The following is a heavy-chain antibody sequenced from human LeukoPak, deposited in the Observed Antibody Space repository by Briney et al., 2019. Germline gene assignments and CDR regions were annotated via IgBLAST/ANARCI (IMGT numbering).Heavy chain of an antibody. J-gene: IGHJ4*02. CDR1: GFTFSSYA. V-gene: IGHV3-23*01. CDR2: ISGSGGST. Sequence: GGSLRHSCAASGFTFSSYAMSWVRQAPGKGLEWVSAISGSGGSTYYADSVKGRFTISRDNSKYTLYLQMNSLRAEDTAVYYCAKNRAAAGMFDYWGQGTLVTVSS. D-gene: IGHD6-13*01. CDR3: AKNRAAAGMFDY.